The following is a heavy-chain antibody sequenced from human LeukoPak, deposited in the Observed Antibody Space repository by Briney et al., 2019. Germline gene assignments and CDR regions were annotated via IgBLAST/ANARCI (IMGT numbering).Heavy chain of an antibody. J-gene: IGHJ3*02. CDR2: IYYSGTI. Sequence: TSETLSLTCTVSGGSISNYYWSWIRQPPGKGLEWIGYIYYSGTINYNPSLKSRVTISIDTSKNQFSLKLSSVTAADTAVYYCARRRGYGAFDIWGQGTMVTVSS. CDR3: ARRRGYGAFDI. CDR1: GGSISNYY. V-gene: IGHV4-59*01. D-gene: IGHD5-18*01.